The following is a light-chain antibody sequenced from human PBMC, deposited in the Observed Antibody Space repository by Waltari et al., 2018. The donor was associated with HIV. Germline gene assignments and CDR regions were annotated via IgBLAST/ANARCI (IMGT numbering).Light chain of an antibody. CDR3: QVWDSSTAI. Sequence: SYELTQPPSVSVALGQPARLPCGGNNIGSKTVHWYQRKPGQAPVLVIYRDNNRPSGIPERFSGSNSGNTATLTISRAQAGDEGDYYCQVWDSSTAIFGGGTKLAVL. CDR1: NIGSKT. V-gene: IGLV3-9*01. CDR2: RDN. J-gene: IGLJ2*01.